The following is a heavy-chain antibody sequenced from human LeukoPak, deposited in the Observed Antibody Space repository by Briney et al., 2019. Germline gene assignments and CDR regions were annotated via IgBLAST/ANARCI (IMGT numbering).Heavy chain of an antibody. CDR3: VTGIYSSGY. CDR2: VKSDGSST. V-gene: IGHV3-74*01. J-gene: IGHJ4*02. CDR1: GFTFSSYW. D-gene: IGHD3-22*01. Sequence: GGSLRLSCAASGFTFSSYWMHWVRQAPGKGLVWVSRVKSDGSSTNYADSVKGRFTVSRDNAKDSLYLQMNNLRADDTAVYYCVTGIYSSGYWGQGTLVTVSS.